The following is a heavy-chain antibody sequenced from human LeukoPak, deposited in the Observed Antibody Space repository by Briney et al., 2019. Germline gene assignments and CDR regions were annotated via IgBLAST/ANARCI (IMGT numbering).Heavy chain of an antibody. Sequence: PETLSLTCAVSGYSISSGYYWGWIRQPPGKGLEWIGSIYHSGSTYYNPSLKSRVTISVDTSKNQFSLKLSSVTAADTAVYYCARLGHHDFWSGYYREYYYYYMDVWGKGTTVIVSS. V-gene: IGHV4-38-2*01. D-gene: IGHD3-3*01. J-gene: IGHJ6*03. CDR2: IYHSGST. CDR1: GYSISSGYY. CDR3: ARLGHHDFWSGYYREYYYYYMDV.